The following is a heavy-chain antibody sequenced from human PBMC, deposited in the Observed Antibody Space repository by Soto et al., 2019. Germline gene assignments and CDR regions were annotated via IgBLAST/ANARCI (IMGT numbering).Heavy chain of an antibody. CDR1: GETSSPYY. Sequence: LETHPHTSIVSGETSSPYYWTWIRQPPGKGLEWIGHIYYSGSPNYNPSLKSRVTISVDTSKSQFSLKLSSVTAADTAVYYCARDVSPTYWGQGMLVTV. CDR3: ARDVSPTY. V-gene: IGHV4-59*01. CDR2: IYYSGSP. J-gene: IGHJ4*02.